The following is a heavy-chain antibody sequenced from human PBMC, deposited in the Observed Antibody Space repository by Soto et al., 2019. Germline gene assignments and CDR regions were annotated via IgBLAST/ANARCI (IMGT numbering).Heavy chain of an antibody. V-gene: IGHV1-69*06. CDR1: GGVFSTFV. Sequence: VQLVPSGPEAEKPGYSVNISCQTSGGVFSTFVITWVRQATGQGLDWMGQIVPILGSVKYAQKFQGRATLTEDKGTKTSFMELLGLRSEDTAVYYNVREVSHNSVNSVTWLDPWCQGALGTVPS. CDR3: VREVSHNSVNSVTWLDP. J-gene: IGHJ5*02. CDR2: IVPILGSV. D-gene: IGHD3-22*01.